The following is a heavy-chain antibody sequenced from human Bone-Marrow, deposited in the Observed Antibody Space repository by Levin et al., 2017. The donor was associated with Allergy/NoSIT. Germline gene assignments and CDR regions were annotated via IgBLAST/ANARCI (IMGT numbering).Heavy chain of an antibody. V-gene: IGHV4-61*01. D-gene: IGHD6-13*01. CDR2: VYYSGNT. Sequence: RSSETLSLTCTVSGFSVNTGNYYWSWIRQPPGKGLEWIGYVYYSGNTDYNPSLKSRVTISLDKSRNQFSLVLSSVAAADTAVYFCARITATAEYYFDFWGQGTLVTVSS. J-gene: IGHJ4*02. CDR1: GFSVNTGNYY. CDR3: ARITATAEYYFDF.